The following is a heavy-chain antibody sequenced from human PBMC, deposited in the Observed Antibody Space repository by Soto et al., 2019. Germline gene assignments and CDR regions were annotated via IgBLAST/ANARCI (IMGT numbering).Heavy chain of an antibody. Sequence: PGGSLRLSCAASGFTFSDYSMNWVRQAPGKGLEWVSYISSASTTIFYADSVKGRITISRDNAKNSLYLQMNSLRAEDTAVYYCALTIAAVGTGYFQHWGQGTLVTSPQ. CDR2: ISSASTTI. CDR3: ALTIAAVGTGYFQH. CDR1: GFTFSDYS. D-gene: IGHD6-25*01. J-gene: IGHJ1*01. V-gene: IGHV3-48*01.